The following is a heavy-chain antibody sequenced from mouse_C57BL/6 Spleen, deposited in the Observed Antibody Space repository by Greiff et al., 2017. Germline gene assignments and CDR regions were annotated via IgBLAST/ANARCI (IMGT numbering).Heavy chain of an antibody. V-gene: IGHV3-1*01. CDR2: ISYSGST. Sequence: EVQGVESGPGMVKPSQSLSLTCTVTGYSITSGYDWHWIRHFPGNKLEWMGYISYSGSTNYNPSLKSRISITHDTSKNHFFLKLNSVTTEDTATYYCARGGYANTGAMDYWGQGTSVTVSS. J-gene: IGHJ4*01. CDR1: GYSITSGYD. D-gene: IGHD3-1*01. CDR3: ARGGYANTGAMDY.